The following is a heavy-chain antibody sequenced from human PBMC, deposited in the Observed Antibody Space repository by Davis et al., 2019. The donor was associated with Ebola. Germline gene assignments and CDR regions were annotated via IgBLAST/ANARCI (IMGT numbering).Heavy chain of an antibody. D-gene: IGHD2-2*01. V-gene: IGHV3-23*01. CDR2: ISGSGGST. CDR1: GFTFSSYA. J-gene: IGHJ4*02. Sequence: GESLKISCAASGFTFSSYAMSWVRQAPGKGLEWVSAISGSGGSTYYADSVKGRFTISRDNFKKTLFLDMNSLRADDTAVYYCATNCSGASCYADGDYWGQGTLVTVA. CDR3: ATNCSGASCYADGDY.